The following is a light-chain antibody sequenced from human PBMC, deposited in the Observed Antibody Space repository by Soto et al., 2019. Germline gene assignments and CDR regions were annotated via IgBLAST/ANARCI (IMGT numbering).Light chain of an antibody. CDR2: WGF. Sequence: DIVMTQSPDSLAVSLGERATINCKSSQSVLYSSNNKNYLAWYQQKPGQSPKLLISWGFIRESGVPDRFSGSGSGTDFTLTISSLQAEDVAVHYCHQYFGSPPRTFGQGTKVEIK. CDR1: QSVLYSSNNKNY. V-gene: IGKV4-1*01. J-gene: IGKJ1*01. CDR3: HQYFGSPPRT.